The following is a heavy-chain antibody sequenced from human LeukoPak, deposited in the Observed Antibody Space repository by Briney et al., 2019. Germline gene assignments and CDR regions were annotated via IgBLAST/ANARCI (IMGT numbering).Heavy chain of an antibody. CDR3: ARAVPGIAAAGARYYMDV. D-gene: IGHD6-13*01. Sequence: SVKVSCKASGGTFSSYAISWVRQAPGQGLEWMGGIIPIFGTANYAQKFQGRVTITTDESTSTAYMELSSLRSEDTAVYYCARAVPGIAAAGARYYMDVWGKGTTVTVSS. CDR2: IIPIFGTA. J-gene: IGHJ6*03. V-gene: IGHV1-69*05. CDR1: GGTFSSYA.